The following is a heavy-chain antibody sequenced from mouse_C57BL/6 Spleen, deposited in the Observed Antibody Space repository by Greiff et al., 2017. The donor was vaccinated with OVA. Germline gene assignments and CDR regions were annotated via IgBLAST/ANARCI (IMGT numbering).Heavy chain of an antibody. CDR3: AGGAYYSGGAMDY. Sequence: QVQLQQPGAELVKPGASVKMSCKASGYTFTSYWITWVKQRPGQGLEWIGDIYPGSGSTNYNEKFKSKATLTVDTSSSTAYMQLSSLTSEDSAVYYCAGGAYYSGGAMDYWGQGTSVTVSS. V-gene: IGHV1-55*01. CDR1: GYTFTSYW. D-gene: IGHD2-12*01. CDR2: IYPGSGST. J-gene: IGHJ4*01.